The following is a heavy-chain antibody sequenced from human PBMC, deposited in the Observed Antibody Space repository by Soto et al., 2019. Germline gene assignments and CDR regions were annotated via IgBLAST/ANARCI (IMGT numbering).Heavy chain of an antibody. D-gene: IGHD3-10*01. J-gene: IGHJ4*02. V-gene: IGHV4-34*01. Sequence: SETLSLTCAVYGGSFSGYYWSWIRQPPGKGLEWIGEINHSGSTNYNPSLKSRATISEDTSKKQFSLKLSSVTATDTAVYYCARGSRALYGYWGQGALVTVSS. CDR2: INHSGST. CDR3: ARGSRALYGY. CDR1: GGSFSGYY.